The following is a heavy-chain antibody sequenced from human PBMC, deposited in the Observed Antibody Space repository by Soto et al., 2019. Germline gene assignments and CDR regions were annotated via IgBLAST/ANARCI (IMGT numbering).Heavy chain of an antibody. V-gene: IGHV3-73*01. D-gene: IGHD1-26*01. Sequence: GDTLRLSSAASGFTFSVPARHWLPHASGKGPEWVGRIRSTANSYATAYAASVECRFTIFRDDSKNTAFLLMNSLKTEDTAVYYCTRPGGTRRTDYYYYYGMDVWGQGT. CDR1: GFTFSVPA. CDR3: TRPGGTRRTDYYYYYGMDV. J-gene: IGHJ6*02. CDR2: IRSTANSYAT.